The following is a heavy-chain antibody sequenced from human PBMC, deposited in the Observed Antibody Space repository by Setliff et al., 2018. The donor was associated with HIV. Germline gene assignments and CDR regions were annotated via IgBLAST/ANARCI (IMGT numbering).Heavy chain of an antibody. J-gene: IGHJ5*02. D-gene: IGHD1-26*01. CDR3: TREYWGAPGWFDP. CDR2: IYHSGSA. Sequence: PSETLSLTCAVYGESFSAYFWNWIRQPPGKGLEWIGEIYHSGSANYNPSLKSRVAISLGKSRKQFSLKMTSVTAADTAVYYCTREYWGAPGWFDPWGQGTLVTVSS. CDR1: GESFSAYF. V-gene: IGHV4-34*01.